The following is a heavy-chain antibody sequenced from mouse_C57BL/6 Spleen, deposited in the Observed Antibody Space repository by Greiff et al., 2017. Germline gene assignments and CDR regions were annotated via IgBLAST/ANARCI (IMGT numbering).Heavy chain of an antibody. D-gene: IGHD1-1*01. Sequence: VQLQQSGPELVKPGASVKISCKASGYTFTDYYMNWVKQSHGKSLEWIGDINPNNGGTSYNQKFKGKATLTVDKSSSTAYMELRSLTSEDSAVYYCARGEDYYGSSRWYFDVWGTGTTVTVSS. V-gene: IGHV1-26*01. CDR3: ARGEDYYGSSRWYFDV. CDR2: INPNNGGT. J-gene: IGHJ1*03. CDR1: GYTFTDYY.